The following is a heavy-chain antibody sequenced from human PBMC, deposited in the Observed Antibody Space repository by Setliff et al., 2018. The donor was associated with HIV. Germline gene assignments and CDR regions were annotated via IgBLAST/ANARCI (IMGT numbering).Heavy chain of an antibody. Sequence: SETLSLTCAVYGGSFSDYYWTWIRQSPGKGLEWIGEINHRGSTNNNPSLKSRVTVSVDTSKNQFSLKLGSVTAADTAVYYCARESPSSSWFYFDFWGQGTLVTVSS. CDR1: GGSFSDYY. D-gene: IGHD6-13*01. J-gene: IGHJ4*02. CDR2: INHRGST. V-gene: IGHV4-34*01. CDR3: ARESPSSSWFYFDF.